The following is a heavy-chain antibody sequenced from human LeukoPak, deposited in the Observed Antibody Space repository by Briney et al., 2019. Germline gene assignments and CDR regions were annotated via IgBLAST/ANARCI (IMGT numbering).Heavy chain of an antibody. Sequence: ASVKVSCKASGYTFTSYYMHWVRQAPGQGLEWMGIISPSGGSTSYAQKFQGRVTMTRDTSTSTVCMELSSLRSEDTAVYYCAREPSPIIVVVTANGMDVWGQGTTVTVSS. CDR1: GYTFTSYY. CDR2: ISPSGGST. D-gene: IGHD2-21*02. V-gene: IGHV1-46*01. CDR3: AREPSPIIVVVTANGMDV. J-gene: IGHJ6*02.